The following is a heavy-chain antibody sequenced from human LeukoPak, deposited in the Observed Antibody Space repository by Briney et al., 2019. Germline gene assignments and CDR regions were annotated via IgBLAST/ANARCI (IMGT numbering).Heavy chain of an antibody. CDR2: IYDTGST. CDR3: VRLSVVSPHRYFDL. D-gene: IGHD4-23*01. V-gene: IGHV4-59*08. Sequence: SETLSLTCTVSGGSISGYIWSWIGQPPGKGLEWIGYIYDTGSTNYNPSLKSRVTISLDTFKNQFSLQLSSVTATDKAIYYCVRLSVVSPHRYFDLWGRGTLVTVSS. J-gene: IGHJ2*01. CDR1: GGSISGYI.